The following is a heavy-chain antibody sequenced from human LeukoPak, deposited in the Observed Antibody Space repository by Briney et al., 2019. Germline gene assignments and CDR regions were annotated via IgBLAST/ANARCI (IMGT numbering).Heavy chain of an antibody. CDR3: AGQGATRPPYY. J-gene: IGHJ4*02. Sequence: PSETLSLTCAVYGGSFSGYYWSWIRQPPGKGLEWIGYIYYSGSTNYNPSLKSRVTISVHTSKNQFSLKLSSVTAADTAVYYCAGQGATRPPYYWGQGTLVTVSS. V-gene: IGHV4-59*08. CDR1: GGSFSGYY. D-gene: IGHD1-26*01. CDR2: IYYSGST.